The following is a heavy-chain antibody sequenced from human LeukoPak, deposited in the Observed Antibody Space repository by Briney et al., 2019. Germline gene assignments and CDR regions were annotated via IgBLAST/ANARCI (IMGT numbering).Heavy chain of an antibody. Sequence: PSETLSLTCAVSGGSFSGYYWSCVRQPPGKGLEWIGEINHSGSTNYNPSLKSRVTISVDTSKNQFSLKLSSVTAADTAVYYCARSPGEAIDYWGQGTLVTVSS. CDR3: ARSPGEAIDY. CDR2: INHSGST. V-gene: IGHV4-34*01. D-gene: IGHD7-27*01. J-gene: IGHJ4*02. CDR1: GGSFSGYY.